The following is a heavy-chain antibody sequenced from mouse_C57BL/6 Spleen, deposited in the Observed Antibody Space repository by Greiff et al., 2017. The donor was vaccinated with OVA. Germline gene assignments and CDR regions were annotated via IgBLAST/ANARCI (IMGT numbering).Heavy chain of an antibody. J-gene: IGHJ1*03. CDR1: GYTFTDYY. CDR2: INPNNGGT. V-gene: IGHV1-26*01. Sequence: EVQLQQSGPELVKPGASVTISCKASGYTFTDYYMNWVKQSHGKSLEWIGDINPNNGGTSYNQKFKGKATLTVDKSSSTAYMELRSLTSEDSAVYYCARSTEGYFDVWGTGTTVTVSS. CDR3: ARSTEGYFDV.